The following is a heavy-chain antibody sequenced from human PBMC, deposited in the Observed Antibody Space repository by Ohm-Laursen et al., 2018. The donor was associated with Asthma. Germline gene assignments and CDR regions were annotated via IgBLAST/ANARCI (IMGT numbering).Heavy chain of an antibody. Sequence: SLRLSCTASGFTFSTYAMNWVRQAPGKGLEWVSDISGNGGRTKYADFVTGRFTISRDNSKNTLYLQMNSLRAEDTAVYYCAREDCGGDCYLDYWGQGTLVTVSS. D-gene: IGHD2-21*02. CDR2: ISGNGGRT. V-gene: IGHV3-23*01. CDR1: GFTFSTYA. CDR3: AREDCGGDCYLDY. J-gene: IGHJ4*02.